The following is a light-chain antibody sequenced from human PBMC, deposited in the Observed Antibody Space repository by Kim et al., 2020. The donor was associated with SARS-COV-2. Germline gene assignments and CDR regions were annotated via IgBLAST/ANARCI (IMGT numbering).Light chain of an antibody. V-gene: IGLV3-27*01. J-gene: IGLJ1*01. CDR3: YCAADNGGV. CDR2: NDS. Sequence: SYELTQPSSVSVSPGQTAKITCSGDVLAKKFARWFQQKPGQAPLLVIYNDSERPSRIPERFSGSSSGTTVTLAITGAQVDDEADYYGYCAADNGGVFGPGTKGTV. CDR1: VLAKKF.